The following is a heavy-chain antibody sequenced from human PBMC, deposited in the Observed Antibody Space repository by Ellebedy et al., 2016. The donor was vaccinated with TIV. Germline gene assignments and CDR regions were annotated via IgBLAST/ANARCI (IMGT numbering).Heavy chain of an antibody. CDR3: TRGWDSSGYYPHDAFDI. J-gene: IGHJ3*02. Sequence: GGSLRLSXAASGFTFSSYDMHWVRQATGKGLEWVSGIDTAGDTYYPGSVKGRFTISRENGKNSLYLQMNSLRAGDTAVYYCTRGWDSSGYYPHDAFDIWGQGTMVTVSS. V-gene: IGHV3-13*01. D-gene: IGHD3-22*01. CDR2: IDTAGDT. CDR1: GFTFSSYD.